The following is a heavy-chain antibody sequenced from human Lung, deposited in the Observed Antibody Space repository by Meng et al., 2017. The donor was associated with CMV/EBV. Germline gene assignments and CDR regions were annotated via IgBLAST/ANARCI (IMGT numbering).Heavy chain of an antibody. V-gene: IGHV3-9*01. CDR3: VRDRNYGVYLGSDY. CDR2: ISWNSGNM. J-gene: IGHJ4*02. CDR1: GFTFDDHA. Sequence: SXVASGFTFDDHAMHWVRQAPGKGLEWVSGISWNSGNMGYADSVKGRFTISRDNAKNSLYLQMDNLGTEDTALYYCVRDRNYGVYLGSDYWGQGXLVTVSS. D-gene: IGHD4-17*01.